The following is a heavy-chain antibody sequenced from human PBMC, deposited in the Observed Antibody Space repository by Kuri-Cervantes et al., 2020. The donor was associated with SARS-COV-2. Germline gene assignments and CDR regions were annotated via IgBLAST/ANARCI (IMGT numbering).Heavy chain of an antibody. CDR3: AREASSGWYGLSQYYFDY. CDR1: GFTFRNFG. CDR2: ISYEGKKQ. J-gene: IGHJ4*02. D-gene: IGHD6-19*01. V-gene: IGHV3-30*03. Sequence: GESLKISCVVSGFTFRNFGMHWVRQAPGKGLEWVAVISYEGKKQYYADSVKGRFTISRDNSKNTLYLQMNSLRAEDTAVYYCAREASSGWYGLSQYYFDYWGQGTLVTVSS.